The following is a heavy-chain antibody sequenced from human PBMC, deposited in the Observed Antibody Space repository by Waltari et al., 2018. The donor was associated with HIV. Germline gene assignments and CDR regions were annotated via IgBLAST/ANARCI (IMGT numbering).Heavy chain of an antibody. CDR2: ITRYTTNT. J-gene: IGHJ4*02. V-gene: IGHV1-18*01. Sequence: QIRLFQSDHVVRKPGASVTISCTTSGYPFINYHVTWVRQSLGQRLDWMGGITRYTTNTNYTRESQGRVTLTTDAAAATAYLELRDLRPDDTAMYFCTRGNIWGSYRYFDYWGPGTLVTVS. CDR1: GYPFINYH. CDR3: TRGNIWGSYRYFDY. D-gene: IGHD3-16*02.